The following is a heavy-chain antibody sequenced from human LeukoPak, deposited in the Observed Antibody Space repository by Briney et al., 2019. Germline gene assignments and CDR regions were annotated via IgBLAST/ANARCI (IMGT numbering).Heavy chain of an antibody. J-gene: IGHJ5*02. V-gene: IGHV4-59*01. CDR3: ARGIYGSGRVNWFDP. CDR1: GGSISSYY. D-gene: IGHD3-10*01. Sequence: SETLSLTCTVSGGSISSYYWSWIRQPPGKGLEWIGYIYYSGSTNYNPSLKSRVTISVDTSKNQFSLKLSSVTAADTAVYYCARGIYGSGRVNWFDPWGQGTLVTVSS. CDR2: IYYSGST.